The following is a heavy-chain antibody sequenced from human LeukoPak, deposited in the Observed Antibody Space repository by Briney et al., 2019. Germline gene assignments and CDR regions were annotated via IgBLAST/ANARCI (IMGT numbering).Heavy chain of an antibody. CDR2: IYYSGST. D-gene: IGHD3-22*01. J-gene: IGHJ5*02. CDR1: GGSISSSSYY. V-gene: IGHV4-39*07. CDR3: AGAAPTYYYDSSGYYPQAWFDP. Sequence: SETLSLTCTVSGGSISSSSYYWGWIRQPPGKGLEWIGSIYYSGSTYYNPSLKSRVAISVDTSKNQFSLKLSSVTAADTAVYYCAGAAPTYYYDSSGYYPQAWFDPWGQGTLVTVSS.